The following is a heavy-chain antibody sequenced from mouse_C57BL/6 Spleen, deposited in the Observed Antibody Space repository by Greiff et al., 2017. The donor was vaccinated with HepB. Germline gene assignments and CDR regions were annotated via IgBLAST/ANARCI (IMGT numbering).Heavy chain of an antibody. V-gene: IGHV1-54*01. J-gene: IGHJ4*01. CDR1: GYAFTNYL. Sequence: VQLQQSGAELVRPGTSVKVSCKASGYAFTNYLIEWVKQRPGQGLEWIGVINPGSGGTNYNEKFKGKATLTADKSSSTAYMQLSSLPSEDSAVYFCASTTVVAPVDYWGQGTSVTVSS. CDR2: INPGSGGT. D-gene: IGHD1-1*01. CDR3: ASTTVVAPVDY.